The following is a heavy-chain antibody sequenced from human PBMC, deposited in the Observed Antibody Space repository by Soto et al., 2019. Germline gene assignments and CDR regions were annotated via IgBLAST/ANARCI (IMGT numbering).Heavy chain of an antibody. J-gene: IGHJ4*02. V-gene: IGHV4-39*01. D-gene: IGHD3-22*01. CDR2: IYYSGST. Sequence: PSETLSLTCTVSGGSISSSSYYWGWIRQPPGEGLEWIGSIYYSGSTYYNPSLKSRVTISVDTSKNQFSLKLSSVTAADTAVYYCASLEYDSSGLRFDYWGQGTLVNVSS. CDR3: ASLEYDSSGLRFDY. CDR1: GGSISSSSYY.